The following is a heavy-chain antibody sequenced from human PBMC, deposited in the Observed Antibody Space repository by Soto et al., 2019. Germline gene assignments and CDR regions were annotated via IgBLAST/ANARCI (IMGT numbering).Heavy chain of an antibody. V-gene: IGHV3-74*01. Sequence: EEQLVESGGGLVQPGGSLRLSCAASGFAFSSYWMHWVRQTPGKGPVWVSRFYNDGRRTGYADSVRGRFTISRDNAKNTLYLQMSSLTVEDTAVYYCARDLSGNTTPYFDLWGQGTLVTVSS. CDR3: ARDLSGNTTPYFDL. CDR2: FYNDGRRT. J-gene: IGHJ4*02. CDR1: GFAFSSYW. D-gene: IGHD1-7*01.